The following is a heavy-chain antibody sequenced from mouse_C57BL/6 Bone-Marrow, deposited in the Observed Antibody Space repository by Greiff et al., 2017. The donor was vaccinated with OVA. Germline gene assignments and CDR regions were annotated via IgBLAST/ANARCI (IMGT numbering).Heavy chain of an antibody. D-gene: IGHD2-14*01. CDR2: ITHSGET. CDR1: GFPITSGYY. V-gene: IGHV12-3*01. J-gene: IGHJ4*01. Sequence: VKLQESGPGLVKPSQSLFLTCSITGFPITSGYYWIWIRQSPGKPLEWMGYITHSGETFYNPSLQSPISITRETSKNQFFLQLNSVTTEDTAMYYCAGLGGNYYAMDYWGQGTSVTVSS. CDR3: AGLGGNYYAMDY.